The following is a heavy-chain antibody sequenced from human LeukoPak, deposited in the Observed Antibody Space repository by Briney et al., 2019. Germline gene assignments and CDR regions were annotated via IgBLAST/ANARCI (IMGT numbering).Heavy chain of an antibody. CDR1: GGSISTYY. CDR2: VYYSGST. Sequence: KTSETLSLTCTVSGGSISTYYWSWIRQPPGKGLEWIGYVYYSGSTNYNPSLMSRVTISVDTSENQFSLKMSSVTAADTAMYYCARSELLWFGKVNSGFDFWGQGTLVTVSS. D-gene: IGHD3-10*01. J-gene: IGHJ4*02. V-gene: IGHV4-59*01. CDR3: ARSELLWFGKVNSGFDF.